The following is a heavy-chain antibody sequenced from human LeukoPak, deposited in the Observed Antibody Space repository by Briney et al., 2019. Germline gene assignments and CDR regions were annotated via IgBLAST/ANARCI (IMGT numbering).Heavy chain of an antibody. CDR1: GFTFSSYE. V-gene: IGHV3-48*03. CDR3: ARDLRYYYDSSTYYHECFQD. Sequence: PGGSLRLSCAASGFTFSSYEMNWVRQAPGRGLEWVSYISSSGSTIYYADSVKGRFTISRDNAKNSLYLQMNSLRAEDTAVYYCARDLRYYYDSSTYYHECFQDWGQGTLVTVSS. D-gene: IGHD3-22*01. CDR2: ISSSGSTI. J-gene: IGHJ1*01.